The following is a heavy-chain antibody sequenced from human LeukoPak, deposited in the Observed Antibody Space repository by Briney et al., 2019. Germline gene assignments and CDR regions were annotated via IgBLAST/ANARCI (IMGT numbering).Heavy chain of an antibody. J-gene: IGHJ4*02. D-gene: IGHD3-16*02. CDR2: ISAYNGNT. CDR3: ARLYYDYVWGSYRYNDY. Sequence: GASVKGSCKASGYTFTSYGISWVRQAPGQGLEWMGWISAYNGNTNYAQKLQGRVTMTTDTSTSTAYMELRSLRSDDTAVYYCARLYYDYVWGSYRYNDYWGQGTLVTVSS. CDR1: GYTFTSYG. V-gene: IGHV1-18*01.